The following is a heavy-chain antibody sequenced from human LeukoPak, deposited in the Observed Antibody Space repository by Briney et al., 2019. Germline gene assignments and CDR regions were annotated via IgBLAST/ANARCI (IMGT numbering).Heavy chain of an antibody. D-gene: IGHD3-10*01. CDR2: IYYSGST. V-gene: IGHV4-4*07. CDR1: GGYISTYY. J-gene: IGHJ5*02. Sequence: PSETLSLTCTVSGGYISTYYWSWIRQPAGEGLEWLGRIYYSGSTNYNPSLKSRVTISVDTSKNQFSLKLSSVTAADTAVYYCARGLYGSGSYYHTNWSDPWGQGTLVTVSS. CDR3: ARGLYGSGSYYHTNWSDP.